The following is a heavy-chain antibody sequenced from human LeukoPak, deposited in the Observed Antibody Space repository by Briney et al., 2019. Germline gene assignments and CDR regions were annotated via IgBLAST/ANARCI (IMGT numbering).Heavy chain of an antibody. CDR1: VYIFTGYY. Sequence: ASVKVSCKASVYIFTGYYLFWVRQAPGQGLEWMGWINPNGGATRYAQKFQGRVTLTSDTSIRTTYMEPSSLTSDDTAVYYCARDERYSDADHHYPDLGYWGQGTLVTVSS. CDR3: ARDERYSDADHHYPDLGY. CDR2: INPNGGAT. J-gene: IGHJ4*02. V-gene: IGHV1-2*02. D-gene: IGHD3-16*01.